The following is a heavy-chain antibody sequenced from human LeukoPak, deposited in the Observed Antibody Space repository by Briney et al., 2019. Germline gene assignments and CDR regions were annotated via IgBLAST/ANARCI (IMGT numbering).Heavy chain of an antibody. CDR2: IGDSGGCT. V-gene: IGHV3-23*01. CDR3: AKDTSIGRYCTNGVCSPFDY. D-gene: IGHD2-8*01. Sequence: GGSLRLSCAASGFTFSSYAMSWVRPAPGKGLEWVSAIGDSGGCTYDADSVKGRFTISRDNSKNTLYLQMNSLRAEDTAVYYCAKDTSIGRYCTNGVCSPFDYWGQGTLVTVSS. J-gene: IGHJ4*02. CDR1: GFTFSSYA.